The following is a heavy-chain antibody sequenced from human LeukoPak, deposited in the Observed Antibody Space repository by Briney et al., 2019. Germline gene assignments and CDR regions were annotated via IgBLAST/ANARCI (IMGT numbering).Heavy chain of an antibody. J-gene: IGHJ6*03. CDR1: GYTFTGYY. D-gene: IGHD1-26*01. V-gene: IGHV1-2*02. CDR3: ARAGSYYWGYYYYYMDV. Sequence: ASVKVSCKASGYTFTGYYMHWVRQAPGQGLERMGWINPNSGGTNYAQKFQGRVTMTRDTSISTAYMELSRLRSDDTAVYYCARAGSYYWGYYYYYMDVWGKGTTVTVSS. CDR2: INPNSGGT.